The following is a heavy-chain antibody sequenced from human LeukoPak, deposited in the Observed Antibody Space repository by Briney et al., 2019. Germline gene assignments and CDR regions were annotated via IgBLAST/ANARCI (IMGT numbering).Heavy chain of an antibody. V-gene: IGHV1-24*01. J-gene: IGHJ4*02. CDR2: FDPEDGET. CDR3: AVGSGDGSGYYFDY. CDR1: GYTLTELS. D-gene: IGHD5-24*01. Sequence: ASVKVSCKVSGYTLTELSMHWVRQAPGKGLEWMGGFDPEDGETIYAQKFQGRVTITADESTSTAYMELSSLRSEDTAVYYCAVGSGDGSGYYFDYWGQGTLVTVSS.